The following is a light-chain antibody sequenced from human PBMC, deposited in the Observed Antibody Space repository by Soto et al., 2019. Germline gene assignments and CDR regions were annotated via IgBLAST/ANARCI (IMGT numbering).Light chain of an antibody. J-gene: IGKJ3*01. V-gene: IGKV3-20*01. CDR3: QQDGSYPGFT. CDR2: AAS. Sequence: EIVLTQSPGTLSLSPGERATLSCRASQSVSSSYLAWYQQKPGQAPRLLIYAASSRATGIPDRFSGSGSGTDFTLTISRLEPEDFAVYDCQQDGSYPGFTSGTGTKVDIK. CDR1: QSVSSSY.